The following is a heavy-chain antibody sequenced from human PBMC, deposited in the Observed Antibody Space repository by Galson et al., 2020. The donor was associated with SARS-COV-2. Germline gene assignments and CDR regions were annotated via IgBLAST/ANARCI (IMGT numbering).Heavy chain of an antibody. J-gene: IGHJ2*01. V-gene: IGHV3-21*01. CDR3: ARDELEGYFDL. Sequence: GGSLRLSCAASGFTFSSYSMNWVRQAPGKGLEWVSSISSSSSYIYYADSVKGRFTISRDNAKNSLYLQMNSLRAEDTAVYYCARDELEGYFDLWGRGTLVTVSS. D-gene: IGHD1-7*01. CDR1: GFTFSSYS. CDR2: ISSSSSYI.